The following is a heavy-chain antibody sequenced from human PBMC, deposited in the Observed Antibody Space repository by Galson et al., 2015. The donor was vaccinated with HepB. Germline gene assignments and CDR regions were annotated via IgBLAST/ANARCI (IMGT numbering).Heavy chain of an antibody. V-gene: IGHV3-23*01. CDR3: AKHTGHSSSFSDDASDI. CDR2: ISGSSGST. Sequence: SLRLSCAASGFTFSSYAMSWVRQAPGKGLEWVSSISGSSGSTYYADPVKGRFTISRDNSKNTLFLQMNSLRAGDTALYYCAKHTGHSSSFSDDASDIWGHGTMVTVSS. D-gene: IGHD6-13*01. J-gene: IGHJ3*02. CDR1: GFTFSSYA.